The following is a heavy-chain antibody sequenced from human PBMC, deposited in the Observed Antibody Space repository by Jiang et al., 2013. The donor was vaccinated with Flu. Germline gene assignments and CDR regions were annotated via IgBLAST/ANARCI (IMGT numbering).Heavy chain of an antibody. J-gene: IGHJ4*02. V-gene: IGHV4-59*01. CDR3: ARGRGGYSYGYAHY. CDR2: IYYSGST. CDR1: GGSISSYY. D-gene: IGHD5-18*01. Sequence: GLVKPSETLSLTCTVSGGSISSYYWSWIRQPPGKGLEWIGYIYYSGSTNYNPSLKSRVTISVDTSKNQFSLKLSSVTAADTAVYYCARGRGGYSYGYAHYWGQGTLVTVSS.